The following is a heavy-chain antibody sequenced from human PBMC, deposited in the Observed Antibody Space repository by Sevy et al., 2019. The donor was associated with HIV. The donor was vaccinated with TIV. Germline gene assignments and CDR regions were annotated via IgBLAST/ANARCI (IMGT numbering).Heavy chain of an antibody. Sequence: GGSLRLSCVASGFNFNIYSMSWVRQAPGKRLEWVSTLSFGCGRINHADSVQGRFTMSRDDSKKTVYLEMNSLRPEDTAVYYCVREGCTKPHDYWGQGTLVTVSS. V-gene: IGHV3-23*01. D-gene: IGHD2-8*01. CDR2: LSFGCGRI. CDR3: VREGCTKPHDY. CDR1: GFNFNIYS. J-gene: IGHJ4*02.